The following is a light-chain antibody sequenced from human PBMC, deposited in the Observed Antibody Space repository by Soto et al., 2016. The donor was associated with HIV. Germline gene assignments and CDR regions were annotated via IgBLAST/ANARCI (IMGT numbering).Light chain of an antibody. Sequence: SYELTQPPSVSVSPGQTASITCSGDKLGDKYVSWFQQEPGQSPVLVIYQDNEQPSGIPARFSASNSGNTATLTISGTQAMDEADYYCQAWDTNIVLFGGGTKLTVL. CDR1: KLGDKY. V-gene: IGLV3-1*01. CDR2: QDN. CDR3: QAWDTNIVL. J-gene: IGLJ2*01.